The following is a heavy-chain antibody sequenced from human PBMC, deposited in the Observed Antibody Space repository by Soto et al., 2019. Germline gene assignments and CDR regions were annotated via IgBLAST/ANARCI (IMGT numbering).Heavy chain of an antibody. D-gene: IGHD2-2*01. V-gene: IGHV1-46*01. CDR2: INPRGGDT. J-gene: IGHJ5*02. CDR3: ARGSPSSSRLGWLDP. CDR1: GYTFISYY. Sequence: QVQLVQSGAEVKKPGASVKITCKASGYTFISYYMYWVRQAPGQGLEWMGIINPRGGDTRYAQKFQGSVTVTSDTSTSTVSMELSSLRSDDTAVYYCARGSPSSSRLGWLDPWGQGTLVTVSS.